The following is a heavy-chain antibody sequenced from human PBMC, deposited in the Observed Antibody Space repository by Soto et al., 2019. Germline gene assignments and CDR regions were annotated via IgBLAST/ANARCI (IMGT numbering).Heavy chain of an antibody. CDR1: GCIFSSYA. J-gene: IGHJ4*02. Sequence: GASVKVSCKASGCIFSSYAISWLRQAPGQGLEWMGAVIPILGQAYYAQNFQDRVTITADESTRTAYMDLISLRSDDTAVYFCARVGGVGAPPGADFWGQGTLVTVSS. CDR2: VIPILGQA. V-gene: IGHV1-69*13. D-gene: IGHD1-26*01. CDR3: ARVGGVGAPPGADF.